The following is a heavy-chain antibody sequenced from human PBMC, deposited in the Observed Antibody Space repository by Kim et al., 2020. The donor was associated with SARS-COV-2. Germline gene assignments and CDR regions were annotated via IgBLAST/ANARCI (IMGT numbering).Heavy chain of an antibody. CDR2: FDPEDGET. D-gene: IGHD5-18*01. CDR1: GYTLTELS. V-gene: IGHV1-24*01. Sequence: ASVKVSCKVSGYTLTELSMHWVRQAPGKGLEWMGGFDPEDGETIYAQKFQGRVTMTEDTSTDTAYMELSSLRSEDTAVYYCATITLRYSYGGEEFDYWGQGTLVTVSS. J-gene: IGHJ4*02. CDR3: ATITLRYSYGGEEFDY.